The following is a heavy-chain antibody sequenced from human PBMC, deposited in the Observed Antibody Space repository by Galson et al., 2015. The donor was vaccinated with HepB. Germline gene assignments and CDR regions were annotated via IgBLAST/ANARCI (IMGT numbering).Heavy chain of an antibody. V-gene: IGHV3-30-3*01. CDR2: ISYDGSNK. CDR3: ARDGGEVGAPQWLYFYYGMDV. J-gene: IGHJ6*02. Sequence: SLRLSCAASGFTFSSYAMHWVRQAPGKGLEWVAVISYDGSNKYYADSVKGRFTISRDNSKNTLYLQMNSLRAEDTAVYYCARDGGEVGAPQWLYFYYGMDVWGQGTTVTVSS. CDR1: GFTFSSYA. D-gene: IGHD1-26*01.